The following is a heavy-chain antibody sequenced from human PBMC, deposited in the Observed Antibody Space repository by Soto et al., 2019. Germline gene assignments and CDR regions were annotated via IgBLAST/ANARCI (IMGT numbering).Heavy chain of an antibody. CDR3: AKGSGGSGSSSIYDY. Sequence: GGSLRLSCTASGFSFNSHAMTWVRQAPGKGLEWVSRISGSADTTHYADSVKGRFTISRDNSKNTLFLRMNSLRAEDTAVYYCAKGSGGSGSSSIYDYWGRGTLVTVSS. CDR2: ISGSADTT. CDR1: GFSFNSHA. J-gene: IGHJ4*02. D-gene: IGHD3-10*01. V-gene: IGHV3-23*01.